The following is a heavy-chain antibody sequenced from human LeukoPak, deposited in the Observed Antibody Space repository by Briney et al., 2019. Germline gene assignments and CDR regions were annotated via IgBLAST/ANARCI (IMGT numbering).Heavy chain of an antibody. CDR2: ISYDGSNK. CDR1: GFTFSSYA. CDR3: ARDGGDIVVVPAADYYYYGMDV. Sequence: GRSLRLSCAASGFTFSSYAMHWVRQAPGKGLEGVAVISYDGSNKYYADSVKGRFTISRDNSKNKLYLQMNSLRAEDTAVYYCARDGGDIVVVPAADYYYYGMDVWGKGTTVTVSS. J-gene: IGHJ6*04. V-gene: IGHV3-30*04. D-gene: IGHD2-2*01.